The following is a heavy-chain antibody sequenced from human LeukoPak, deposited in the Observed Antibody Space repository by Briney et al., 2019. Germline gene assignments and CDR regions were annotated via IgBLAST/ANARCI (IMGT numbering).Heavy chain of an antibody. Sequence: SETLSLTCAVSGGSISSSNWWSWVRQPPGKGLEWIGEIYHSGSTNYNPSLKSRVTISVDKSKNQFSLKLSSVTAADTAVYYCAKVPSAVAGTVGEAFDVWGQGTMVTVSS. J-gene: IGHJ3*01. D-gene: IGHD6-19*01. CDR2: IYHSGST. V-gene: IGHV4-4*02. CDR3: AKVPSAVAGTVGEAFDV. CDR1: GGSISSSNW.